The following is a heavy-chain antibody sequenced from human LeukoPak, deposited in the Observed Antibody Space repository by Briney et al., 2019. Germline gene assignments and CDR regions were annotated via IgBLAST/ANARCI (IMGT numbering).Heavy chain of an antibody. Sequence: GGSLRLSCAASGFTFSSYDMHWVRQATGKGLEWVSAIGTAGDTYYPGSVKGRFTISRENAKNSLYLQMNSLRAGDTAVYYCAGAAVSGAFDIWGQGTMVTVSS. CDR1: GFTFSSYD. CDR2: IGTAGDT. CDR3: AGAAVSGAFDI. V-gene: IGHV3-13*01. D-gene: IGHD6-13*01. J-gene: IGHJ3*02.